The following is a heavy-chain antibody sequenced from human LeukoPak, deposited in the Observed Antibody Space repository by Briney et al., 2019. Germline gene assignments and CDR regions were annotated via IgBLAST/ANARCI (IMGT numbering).Heavy chain of an antibody. CDR3: ARDGRTVTTGFDY. D-gene: IGHD4-17*01. J-gene: IGHJ4*02. Sequence: GASVKVSCKASGYTFTSYDINWVRQATGQGLEWMGWMNPNSGNTGYAQKFQGRVTITRNTSISTAYMELSSLRSDDTAVYYCARDGRTVTTGFDYWGQGTLVTVSS. CDR2: MNPNSGNT. V-gene: IGHV1-8*03. CDR1: GYTFTSYD.